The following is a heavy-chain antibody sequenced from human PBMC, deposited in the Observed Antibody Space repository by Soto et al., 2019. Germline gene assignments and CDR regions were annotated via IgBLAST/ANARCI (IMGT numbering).Heavy chain of an antibody. CDR2: ISWNGGNS. J-gene: IGHJ4*02. CDR1: GFTFDDYT. D-gene: IGHD1-26*01. Sequence: TGGSLRLSCAASGFTFDDYTMHWVRQAPGKGLEWVSLISWNGGNSYYADSVKGRFTISRDNSKNSLFLQMNSLRTEDTAFYYCAKDILSRSYYGALNYWGQGALVTVSS. CDR3: AKDILSRSYYGALNY. V-gene: IGHV3-43*01.